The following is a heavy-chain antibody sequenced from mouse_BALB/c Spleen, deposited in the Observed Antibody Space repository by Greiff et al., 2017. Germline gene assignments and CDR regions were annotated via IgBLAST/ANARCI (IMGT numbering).Heavy chain of an antibody. CDR2: ISSGSSTI. J-gene: IGHJ4*01. CDR3: AREVRRGSAMDY. CDR1: GFTFSSFG. V-gene: IGHV5-17*02. D-gene: IGHD2-14*01. Sequence: EVQGVESGGGLVQPGGSRKLSCAASGFTFSSFGMHWVRQAPEKGLEWVAYISSGSSTIYYADTVKGRFTISRDNPKNTLFLQMTSLRSEDTAMYYCAREVRRGSAMDYWGQGTSVTVSS.